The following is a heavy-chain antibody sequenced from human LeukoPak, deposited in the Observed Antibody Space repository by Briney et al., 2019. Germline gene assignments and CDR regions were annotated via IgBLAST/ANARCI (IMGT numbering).Heavy chain of an antibody. CDR1: EFTFSSFS. D-gene: IGHD5-18*01. J-gene: IGHJ5*02. CDR2: ISSDSITI. Sequence: GGSLRLSCAASEFTFSSFSMNWVRQAPGKGLEWVSYISSDSITIYYADSVEGRFTISRDNAKNSLYLRMNSLRAEDTALYYCARDRGVDTAMVNWFDPWGQGTLVTVSS. V-gene: IGHV3-48*04. CDR3: ARDRGVDTAMVNWFDP.